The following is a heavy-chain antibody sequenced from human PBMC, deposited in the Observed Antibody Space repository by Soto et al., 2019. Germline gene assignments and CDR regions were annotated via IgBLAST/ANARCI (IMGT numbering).Heavy chain of an antibody. CDR3: ARYRSTHDY. CDR1: GYTFTDYG. CDR2: ISAYNGNT. J-gene: IGHJ4*02. V-gene: IGHV1-18*01. D-gene: IGHD6-19*01. Sequence: QGQLVQSGVEVKKPGASVKVSCKASGYTFTDYGISWVRQAPGQGLEWMGWISAYNGNTNYAQNLQDRVTMTTDTSTSTAYMQLRSLRSDDTAVYYCARYRSTHDYWGQGTLIAVSS.